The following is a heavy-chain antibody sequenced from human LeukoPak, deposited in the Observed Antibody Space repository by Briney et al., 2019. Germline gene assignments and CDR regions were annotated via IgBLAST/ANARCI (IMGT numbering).Heavy chain of an antibody. D-gene: IGHD3-22*01. Sequence: GASVKASCKASGYPFTYYYIHWVRQAPGQGLEWMGWINPNTGGANYAQKFQGRVTMPRDTSISTAYMELSRLRSDDTAMYYCATDSSGYYLPLFDHWGQGTPVTVSS. CDR1: GYPFTYYY. V-gene: IGHV1-2*02. J-gene: IGHJ4*02. CDR3: ATDSSGYYLPLFDH. CDR2: INPNTGGA.